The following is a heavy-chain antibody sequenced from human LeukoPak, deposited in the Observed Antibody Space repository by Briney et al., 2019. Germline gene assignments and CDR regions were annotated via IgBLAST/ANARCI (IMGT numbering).Heavy chain of an antibody. CDR3: ARSRDGFNY. Sequence: GGSLRLSCVASGFTFSSYEMNWVRQAPGKGLEWVSYIGSTGGTIYYADSVRGRFTISRDNAKNSLYLQMTSLRAEDTAVYYCARSRDGFNYWGQGTLVTVSS. D-gene: IGHD5-24*01. CDR1: GFTFSSYE. CDR2: IGSTGGTI. J-gene: IGHJ4*02. V-gene: IGHV3-48*03.